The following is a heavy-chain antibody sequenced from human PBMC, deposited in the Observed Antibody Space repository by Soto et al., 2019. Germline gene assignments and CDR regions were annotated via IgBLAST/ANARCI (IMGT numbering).Heavy chain of an antibody. Sequence: SETLSLTCTVSGDSVSSRSYYWNWIRHLAGKGLEFIWYIFYTGATYYNPSLRGRVSMSIETFTNHSSLNLRFVTAADTAVYYCAREGRHSGGMRENWFDPWGQGTLVTVSS. CDR2: IFYTGAT. CDR1: GDSVSSRSYY. V-gene: IGHV4-31*03. D-gene: IGHD3-10*01. J-gene: IGHJ5*02. CDR3: AREGRHSGGMRENWFDP.